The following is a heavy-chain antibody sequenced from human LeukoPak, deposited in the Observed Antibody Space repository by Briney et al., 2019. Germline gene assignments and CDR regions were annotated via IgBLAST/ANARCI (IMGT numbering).Heavy chain of an antibody. Sequence: GGSLRLSCAASGFTFSSYSMNWVRQAPGKGLEWFSSISSSSSYIYYADSVKGRFTISRDNAKNSLYLQMNSLRAEDTAVYYCARPPGTGASDIWGQGTMVTVSS. CDR3: ARPPGTGASDI. J-gene: IGHJ3*02. CDR1: GFTFSSYS. D-gene: IGHD6-13*01. V-gene: IGHV3-21*01. CDR2: ISSSSSYI.